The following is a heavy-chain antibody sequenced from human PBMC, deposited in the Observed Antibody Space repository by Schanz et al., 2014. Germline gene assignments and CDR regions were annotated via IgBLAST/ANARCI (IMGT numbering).Heavy chain of an antibody. V-gene: IGHV1-18*01. CDR1: GYTFTDYP. CDR3: ARDQSPYTNSSDVRYFDY. J-gene: IGHJ4*02. Sequence: QVQLVQSGAEVKKPGASVKVSCKTSGYTFTDYPINWVRQAPGQGLEWVGWISPYTGNTHYFDKMEGRVTMTTDTSTSTAYMDLRSLRSDDTAVYYCARDQSPYTNSSDVRYFDYWGQGSLVTVSS. CDR2: ISPYTGNT. D-gene: IGHD6-6*01.